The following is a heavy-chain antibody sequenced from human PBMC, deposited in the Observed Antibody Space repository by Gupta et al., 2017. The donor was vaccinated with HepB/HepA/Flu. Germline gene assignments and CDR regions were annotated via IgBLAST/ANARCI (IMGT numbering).Heavy chain of an antibody. CDR2: FGSDMKT. V-gene: IGHV3-23*01. J-gene: IGHJ6*03. Sequence: QLLESGGGLVQPGGSLRLYCAASGFSVGSNAMAWVRQAPGKGLEWVSGFGSDMKTHYADYVRGRFTISRDTVKNTVSLQMNNLRAEDTAVDYCAKDLYFWSGMDVWGEGTTVTVSS. D-gene: IGHD3-3*01. CDR3: AKDLYFWSGMDV. CDR1: GFSVGSNA.